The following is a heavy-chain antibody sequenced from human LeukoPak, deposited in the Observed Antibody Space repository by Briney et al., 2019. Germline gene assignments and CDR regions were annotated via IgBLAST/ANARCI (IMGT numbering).Heavy chain of an antibody. J-gene: IGHJ6*02. CDR3: ARGPMVRGYYYYGMDV. V-gene: IGHV4-61*01. CDR2: IYYTGSA. CDR1: GGSVSNGNFY. D-gene: IGHD3-10*01. Sequence: PSETLSLTCTVSGGSVSNGNFYWSWLRQPPGKALEWIGYIYYTGSAYYSPSLEGRVRISVDTSKNQFSLKLSSVTAADTAVYYCARGPMVRGYYYYGMDVWGQGTTVTVSS.